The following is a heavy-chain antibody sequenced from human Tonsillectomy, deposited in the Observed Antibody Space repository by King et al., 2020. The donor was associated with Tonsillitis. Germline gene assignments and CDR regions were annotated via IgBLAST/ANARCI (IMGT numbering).Heavy chain of an antibody. CDR2: IKPHSGGT. D-gene: IGHD1-1*01. J-gene: IGHJ4*02. CDR1: GYTFTGHY. CDR3: ARDNNNWYGGTDY. Sequence: HVQLVQSGAEMKKPGASVNVSCKASGYTFTGHYIHWVRQAPGQGLEWMGWIKPHSGGTNYAQKFQGRVTMTRDTSSSTVYMELSSLRSDDTAVYYCARDNNNWYGGTDYWGQGTLVNVSP. V-gene: IGHV1-2*02.